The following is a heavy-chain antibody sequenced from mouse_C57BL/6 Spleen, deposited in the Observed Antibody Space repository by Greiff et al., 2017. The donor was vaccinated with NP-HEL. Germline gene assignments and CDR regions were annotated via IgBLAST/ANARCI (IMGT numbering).Heavy chain of an antibody. CDR3: ARGDYYGPYAMDY. CDR2: ILPGSGST. Sequence: QVQLQQSGAELMKPGASVKLSCKATGYTFTGYWIEWVKQRPGHGLEWIGEILPGSGSTNYHEKFKGKATFTADTSSNTAYMQLSSLTTEDSAIYYCARGDYYGPYAMDYWGQGTSVTVSS. J-gene: IGHJ4*01. V-gene: IGHV1-9*01. D-gene: IGHD1-1*01. CDR1: GYTFTGYW.